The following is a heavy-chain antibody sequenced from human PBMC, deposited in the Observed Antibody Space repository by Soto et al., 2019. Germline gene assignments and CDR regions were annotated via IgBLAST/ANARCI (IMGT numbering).Heavy chain of an antibody. CDR3: AKGEANDILTGSLSPAAVGAFDI. CDR1: GFTFDDYA. D-gene: IGHD3-9*01. CDR2: ISWNSGSI. J-gene: IGHJ3*02. Sequence: EVQLVESGGGLVQPGRSLRLSCAASGFTFDDYAMHWVRQAPGKGLEWVSGISWNSGSIGYADSVKGRFTISRDNAKNSLYLQMNSLRAEDTALYYCAKGEANDILTGSLSPAAVGAFDIWGQGTMVTVSS. V-gene: IGHV3-9*01.